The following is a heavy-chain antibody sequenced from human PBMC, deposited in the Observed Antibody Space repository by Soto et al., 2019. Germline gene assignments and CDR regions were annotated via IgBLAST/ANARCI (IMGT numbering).Heavy chain of an antibody. V-gene: IGHV2-5*02. Sequence: QITLKESGPTLVKPTQTLTLTCTFSGFSLSTSGVGVGWIRQPPGKALEWLALIYWDDDKRYSPSLKSRLTITKDTSKNQVVLTMTNMDPVDTAPYYGAHRLPGDKFDYWGQGTLVTVSS. D-gene: IGHD2-21*02. CDR1: GFSLSTSGVG. CDR2: IYWDDDK. J-gene: IGHJ4*02. CDR3: AHRLPGDKFDY.